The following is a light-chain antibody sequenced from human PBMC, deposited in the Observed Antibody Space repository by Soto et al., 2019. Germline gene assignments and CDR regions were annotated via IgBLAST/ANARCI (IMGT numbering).Light chain of an antibody. J-gene: IGLJ1*01. CDR1: SSDVGAYNY. Sequence: QSALTQPASVSGPPGQSITISCTGTSSDVGAYNYVSWYQQHPGKAPKLMIYEVSNRPSGVSNRFSGSKSGNTASLTISGLQAEDEADYYCCSYLGSYSYVFGTGTKVTVL. V-gene: IGLV2-14*01. CDR3: CSYLGSYSYV. CDR2: EVS.